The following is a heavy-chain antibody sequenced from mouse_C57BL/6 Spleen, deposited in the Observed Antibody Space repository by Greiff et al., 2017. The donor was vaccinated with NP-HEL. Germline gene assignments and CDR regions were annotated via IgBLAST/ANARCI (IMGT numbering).Heavy chain of an antibody. CDR3: AAYYYGSSYDWYFDV. CDR2: IHPSDSDT. Sequence: VKQRPGQGLEWIGRIHPSDSDTNYNQKFKGKATLTVDKSSSTAYMQLSSLTSEDSAVYYCAAYYYGSSYDWYFDVWGTGTTVTVSS. V-gene: IGHV1-74*01. D-gene: IGHD1-1*01. J-gene: IGHJ1*03.